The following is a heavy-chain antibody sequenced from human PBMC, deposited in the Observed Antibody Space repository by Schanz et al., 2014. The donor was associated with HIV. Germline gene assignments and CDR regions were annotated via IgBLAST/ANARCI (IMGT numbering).Heavy chain of an antibody. CDR1: GFTFSSYS. J-gene: IGHJ4*02. V-gene: IGHV3-21*04. Sequence: VQLVESGGGVVQPGRSLRLSCAVSGFTFSSYSMNWVRQAPGKGLEWVSSISYTGTYMYYADSVKGRFTISRDNGKNSLFLQMNSLRAEDTAVYYCARLRGFLWFGDHPYSFDYWGQGTLVTVSS. CDR2: ISYTGTYM. CDR3: ARLRGFLWFGDHPYSFDY. D-gene: IGHD3-10*01.